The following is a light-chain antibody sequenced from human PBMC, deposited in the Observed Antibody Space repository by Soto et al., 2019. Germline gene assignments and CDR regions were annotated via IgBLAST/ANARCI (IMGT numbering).Light chain of an antibody. Sequence: QSALTQPASVSGSPGQSITISCTGTSSDVGSYNLVSWYQQHPGKAPKLMIYEGSKRPSGVSNRFSGSKSGNTASLTISGLQAEDEADYYCCSYAGSSTLWVFGTGTKLPVL. V-gene: IGLV2-23*01. CDR3: CSYAGSSTLWV. J-gene: IGLJ1*01. CDR1: SSDVGSYNL. CDR2: EGS.